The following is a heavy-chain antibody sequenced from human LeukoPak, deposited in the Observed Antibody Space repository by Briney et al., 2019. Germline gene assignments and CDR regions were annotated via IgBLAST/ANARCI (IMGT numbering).Heavy chain of an antibody. CDR1: GFSLSTSGVG. CDR3: APSYYYGSGFWFDP. Sequence: SGSTLVKPTQTLTLTCTFSGFSLSTSGVGVGWIRQPPGKALEWLALIYWDDDKRYSPSLKSRLTITKDTSKNQVVLTMTNMDPVDTATYYCAPSYYYGSGFWFDPWGQGTLVTVSS. CDR2: IYWDDDK. V-gene: IGHV2-5*02. J-gene: IGHJ5*02. D-gene: IGHD3-10*01.